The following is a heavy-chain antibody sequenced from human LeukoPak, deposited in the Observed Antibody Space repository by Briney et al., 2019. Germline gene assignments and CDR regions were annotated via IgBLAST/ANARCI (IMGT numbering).Heavy chain of an antibody. CDR3: ARDMYSGSYLYYFDY. J-gene: IGHJ4*02. Sequence: GGSLRLSCAASGFTFSDYYMSWIRQAPGKGLEWVSYISSSGSTIYYADSVKGRFTISRDNAKNPLYLQMNSLRAEDTAVYYCARDMYSGSYLYYFDYWGQGTLVTVSS. CDR1: GFTFSDYY. CDR2: ISSSGSTI. V-gene: IGHV3-11*04. D-gene: IGHD1-26*01.